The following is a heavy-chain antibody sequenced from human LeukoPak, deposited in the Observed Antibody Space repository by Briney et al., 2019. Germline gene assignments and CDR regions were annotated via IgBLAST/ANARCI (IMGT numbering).Heavy chain of an antibody. V-gene: IGHV5-51*01. CDR3: ARHRRRARALIFYYYYGMDV. D-gene: IGHD3/OR15-3a*01. J-gene: IGHJ6*02. Sequence: GESLQISCKGSGYSFTSYWIGWVRQVPGKGLEGMGIIYPGDSDTRYSPSFQGQVTISADKSISTAYLQWSSLKASDTAMYYCARHRRRARALIFYYYYGMDVWGQGTTVTVSS. CDR1: GYSFTSYW. CDR2: IYPGDSDT.